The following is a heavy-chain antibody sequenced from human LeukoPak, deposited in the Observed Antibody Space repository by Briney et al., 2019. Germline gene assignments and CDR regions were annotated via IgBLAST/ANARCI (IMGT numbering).Heavy chain of an antibody. V-gene: IGHV3-23*01. Sequence: PGGSLRLSCAASGFTFSNYAMSWVRQAPGKGLEWVSTITTSDGNTYYADSVKGRFTVSRDNSKNTLFLQMNSLRVEDTALYYCAKGGVWGQGIAVTVSS. CDR1: GFTFSNYA. CDR3: AKGGV. CDR2: ITTSDGNT. J-gene: IGHJ6*02.